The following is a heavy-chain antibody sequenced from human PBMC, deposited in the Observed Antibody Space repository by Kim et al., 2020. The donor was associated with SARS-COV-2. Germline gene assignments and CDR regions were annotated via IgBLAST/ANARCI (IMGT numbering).Heavy chain of an antibody. CDR3: ARGAGDCSGGSCPYFDY. CDR1: GYSFTSYW. V-gene: IGHV5-51*01. Sequence: GESLKISCKGSGYSFTSYWIGWVRQMPGKGLEWMGIIYPGDSDTRYSPSFQGQVTIPADKSISTAYLQWSSLKASDTAMYYCARGAGDCSGGSCPYFDYWGQGTLVTVSS. CDR2: IYPGDSDT. D-gene: IGHD2-15*01. J-gene: IGHJ4*02.